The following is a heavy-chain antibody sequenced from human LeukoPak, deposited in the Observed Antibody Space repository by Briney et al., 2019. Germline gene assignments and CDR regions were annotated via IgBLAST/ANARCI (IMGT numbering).Heavy chain of an antibody. Sequence: PGGSLRLSCAASGFTFSRYTMNWVRQAPGKGLEWVSSISSSSSYIYYADSVKGRFTISRDNSKNTLYLQMNSLRPEDTSVYYCARSPTSWYFDYWGQGTLVTVSS. CDR1: GFTFSRYT. J-gene: IGHJ4*02. V-gene: IGHV3-21*01. D-gene: IGHD2-2*01. CDR2: ISSSSSYI. CDR3: ARSPTSWYFDY.